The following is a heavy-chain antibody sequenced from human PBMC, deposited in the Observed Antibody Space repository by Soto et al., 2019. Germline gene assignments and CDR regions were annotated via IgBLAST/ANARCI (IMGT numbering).Heavy chain of an antibody. J-gene: IGHJ4*02. Sequence: QLGGSLRLSCAASGFTFSSYAMSWVRQAPGKGLEWVAAIGGTDGKTYYADSVKGRFTISRDNSENTLYLQMSRLRAEDTAVYFCAKGMFSSSPAAAGSFDYWGQGALVTVSS. V-gene: IGHV3-23*01. CDR3: AKGMFSSSPAAAGSFDY. D-gene: IGHD3-10*01. CDR2: IGGTDGKT. CDR1: GFTFSSYA.